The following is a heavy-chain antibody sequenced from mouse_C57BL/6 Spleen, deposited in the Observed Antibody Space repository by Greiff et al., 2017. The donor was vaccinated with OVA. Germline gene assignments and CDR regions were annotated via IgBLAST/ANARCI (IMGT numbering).Heavy chain of an antibody. J-gene: IGHJ2*01. CDR2: IHPNSGST. CDR1: GYTFTSYW. CDR3: ASYYYGSPYDY. Sequence: QVQLQQPGAELVKPGASVKLSCKASGYTFTSYWMHWVKQRPGQGLEWIGMIHPNSGSTNYNEKFKSKATLTVDKSSSTAYMQLSSLTSEDAAVYYCASYYYGSPYDYWGQGTTLTVSS. V-gene: IGHV1-64*01. D-gene: IGHD1-1*01.